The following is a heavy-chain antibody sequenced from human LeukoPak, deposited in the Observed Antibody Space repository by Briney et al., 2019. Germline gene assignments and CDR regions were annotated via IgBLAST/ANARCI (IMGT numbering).Heavy chain of an antibody. D-gene: IGHD2-2*01. Sequence: SETLSPTCTVSGGSVSSGSYYWSWIRQPPGKGLEWIGYIYYSGSTNYNPSLKSRVTISVDTSKNQFSLKLSSVTAADTAVYYCARDKDIVVVPAAMTWDYYYGMDVWGKGTTVTVSS. CDR1: GGSVSSGSYY. V-gene: IGHV4-61*01. CDR3: ARDKDIVVVPAAMTWDYYYGMDV. CDR2: IYYSGST. J-gene: IGHJ6*04.